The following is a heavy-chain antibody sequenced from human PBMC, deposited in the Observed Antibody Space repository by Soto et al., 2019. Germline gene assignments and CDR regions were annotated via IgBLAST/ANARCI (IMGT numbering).Heavy chain of an antibody. CDR3: ARRGHNSYYYMDV. CDR1: GYTFTGYD. CDR2: INPNNGGT. Sequence: ASVKVSCKTSGYTFTGYDLHWVRQAPGQGLEWMGWINPNNGGTNYAQSFQGRVSMTRDTSISTAYMELSRLRSDDTAVYYCARRGHNSYYYMDVWGKGTTVTVSS. D-gene: IGHD5-12*01. J-gene: IGHJ6*03. V-gene: IGHV1-2*02.